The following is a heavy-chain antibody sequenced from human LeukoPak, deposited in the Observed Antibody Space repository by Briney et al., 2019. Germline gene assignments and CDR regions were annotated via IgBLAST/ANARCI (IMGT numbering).Heavy chain of an antibody. D-gene: IGHD6-13*01. CDR1: RFIFSNYW. Sequence: GGSLRLSCAASRFIFSNYWMTWVRQAPGKGLEWLANIKQDGNEKYYADSVKGRFTISRDNAKNSVYLQMNSLRAEDTAVYYCASWGYSSSWTDAFDIWGQGTMVTVSS. J-gene: IGHJ3*02. CDR3: ASWGYSSSWTDAFDI. CDR2: IKQDGNEK. V-gene: IGHV3-7*01.